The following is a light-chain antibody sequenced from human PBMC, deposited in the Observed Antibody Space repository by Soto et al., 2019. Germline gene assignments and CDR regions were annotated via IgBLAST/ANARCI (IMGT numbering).Light chain of an antibody. J-gene: IGLJ1*01. CDR1: SSNVGVNF. V-gene: IGLV1-47*01. CDR2: RND. CDR3: AAWDDSMRGRV. Sequence: QSVQTQPPSASRTPGQRVTITCSGSSSNVGVNFVYWYQHLPGTAPKLLIYRNDQRPSGVPDRFSGSKSGTSSSLAISGLRYEDEADYYCAAWDDSMRGRVFGPGTKVTVL.